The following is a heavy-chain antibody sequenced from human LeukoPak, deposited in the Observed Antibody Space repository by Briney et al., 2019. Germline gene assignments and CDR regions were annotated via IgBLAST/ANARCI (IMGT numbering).Heavy chain of an antibody. Sequence: PGGSLRLSCAASGFTFSDYYMSWIRQAPGKGLEWVSYISHSGNTIYYADSMKGRFTISRDNAKNSLYPQMNSLRAEDTAVYYCARDRWDCSSTSCYHYMDVWGKGTTVTISS. J-gene: IGHJ6*03. CDR2: ISHSGNTI. CDR1: GFTFSDYY. CDR3: ARDRWDCSSTSCYHYMDV. D-gene: IGHD2-2*01. V-gene: IGHV3-11*04.